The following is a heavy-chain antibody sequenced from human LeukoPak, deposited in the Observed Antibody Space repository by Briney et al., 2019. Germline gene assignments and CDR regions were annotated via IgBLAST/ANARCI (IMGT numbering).Heavy chain of an antibody. J-gene: IGHJ1*01. CDR1: GYTFTGYY. D-gene: IGHD2-2*02. Sequence: ASVKVSCKASGYTFTGYYMHWVRQPPGQGLEWMGWINPNSGGTNYAQKFQARGTMTRDTSISTAYMELSRLRSDDTAVYHCARVHLDCSSTSFYRVEYFQHWGQGTLVTVSS. V-gene: IGHV1-2*02. CDR2: INPNSGGT. CDR3: ARVHLDCSSTSFYRVEYFQH.